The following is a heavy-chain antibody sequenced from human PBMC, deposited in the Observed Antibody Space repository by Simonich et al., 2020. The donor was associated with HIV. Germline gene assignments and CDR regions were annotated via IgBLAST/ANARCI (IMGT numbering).Heavy chain of an antibody. V-gene: IGHV3-9*01. CDR2: INWNSGSI. J-gene: IGHJ4*02. D-gene: IGHD3-10*01. Sequence: EVQLVESGGGLVQPGRSLRLSCAASGFTFVDYAMHWVRQAPGKGVEWGSGINWNSGSIGYAESVKGRFTISRDNAKNSLYLQMNSLRAEDTALYYCAKDKGAYYGSGSPVYWGQGTLVTVSS. CDR1: GFTFVDYA. CDR3: AKDKGAYYGSGSPVY.